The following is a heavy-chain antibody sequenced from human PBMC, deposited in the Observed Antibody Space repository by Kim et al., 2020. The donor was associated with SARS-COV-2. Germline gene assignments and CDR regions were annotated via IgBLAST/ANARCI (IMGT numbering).Heavy chain of an antibody. CDR2: IRSKAYGGTT. V-gene: IGHV3-49*03. Sequence: GGSLRLSCTASGFTFGDYAMSWFRQAPGKGLEWVGFIRSKAYGGTTEYAASVKGRFTISRDDSKSIAYLQMNSLKTEDTAVYYCTRDQGYDFWSGYLSVDYWGQGTLVTVSS. CDR3: TRDQGYDFWSGYLSVDY. D-gene: IGHD3-3*01. J-gene: IGHJ4*02. CDR1: GFTFGDYA.